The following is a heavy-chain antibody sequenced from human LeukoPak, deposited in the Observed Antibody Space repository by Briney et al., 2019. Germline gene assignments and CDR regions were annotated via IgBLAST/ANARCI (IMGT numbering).Heavy chain of an antibody. CDR3: ARDHQYYGSGSYYSLFDY. J-gene: IGHJ4*02. D-gene: IGHD3-10*01. CDR2: IYTSGST. V-gene: IGHV4-4*07. Sequence: SETLSLTCTVSGGSISSYYWSWIRQPAGKGLEWIGRIYTSGSTNYNPSLKGRVTMSVDTSKNQFSLKLSSVTAADTAVYYCARDHQYYGSGSYYSLFDYWGQGTLVTVSS. CDR1: GGSISSYY.